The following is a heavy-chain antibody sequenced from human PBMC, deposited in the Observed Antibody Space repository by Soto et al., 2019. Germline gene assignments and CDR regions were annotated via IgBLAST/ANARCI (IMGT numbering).Heavy chain of an antibody. CDR3: ARRGVTNWFDP. CDR1: GGSISSSTNY. CDR2: IYYTGNT. D-gene: IGHD3-3*01. J-gene: IGHJ5*02. Sequence: SETPSLTCTVSGGSISSSTNYWGWIRQPPGQALEFIGQIYYTGNTYYNPSLKSRVTVSVDTSKNQFSLKLTSVTAADTAVYYCARRGVTNWFDPWGQGTLGTVSS. V-gene: IGHV4-39*01.